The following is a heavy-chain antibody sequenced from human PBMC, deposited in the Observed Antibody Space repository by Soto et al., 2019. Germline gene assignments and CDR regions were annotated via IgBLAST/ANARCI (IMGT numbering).Heavy chain of an antibody. CDR2: IWYDGSNK. Sequence: GGSLRLSCAASGFTFSSYGMHWVRQAPGKGLEWVAVIWYDGSNKYYADSVKSRFTISRDNSKNTLYLQMNSLRDEDTAVYYCARDNLRFSSWRRSSMEVWGQGTTVTVSS. V-gene: IGHV3-33*01. CDR3: ARDNLRFSSWRRSSMEV. CDR1: GFTFSSYG. J-gene: IGHJ6*02. D-gene: IGHD6-13*01.